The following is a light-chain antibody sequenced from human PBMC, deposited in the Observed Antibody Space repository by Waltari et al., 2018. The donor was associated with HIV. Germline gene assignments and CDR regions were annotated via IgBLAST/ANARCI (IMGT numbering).Light chain of an antibody. J-gene: IGKJ1*01. Sequence: DFQMTQSPASLSASVGDRVTITCRASQGISTYLAWYQQKPGKVPKFLIYGASTLQSGVPSRFSGSGSGTDFTLTISSLQPEDVATYYCQKYNSVPPWTFGQGTKVEIK. CDR3: QKYNSVPPWT. CDR2: GAS. CDR1: QGISTY. V-gene: IGKV1-27*01.